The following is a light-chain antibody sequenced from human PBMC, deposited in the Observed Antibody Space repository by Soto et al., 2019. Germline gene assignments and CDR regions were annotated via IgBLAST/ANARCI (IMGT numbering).Light chain of an antibody. CDR2: DAS. V-gene: IGKV1D-13*01. J-gene: IGKJ3*01. CDR3: QQFNNYLFT. CDR1: QGISSA. Sequence: AIQLTQSPSSLSASVGDRVTITCRASQGISSALAWYQQKPGKAPKLLIYDASSLESGVPSRFSGSGSGTDFTLTISSLQPEDFATYYCQQFNNYLFTFGPGAKVDIK.